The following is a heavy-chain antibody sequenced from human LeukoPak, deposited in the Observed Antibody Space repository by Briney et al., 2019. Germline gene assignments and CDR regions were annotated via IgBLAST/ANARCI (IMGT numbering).Heavy chain of an antibody. V-gene: IGHV1-46*01. CDR3: ARNYRFALDYYYMDV. J-gene: IGHJ6*03. D-gene: IGHD4-11*01. Sequence: ASVKVSCKASGYIFTYYFIHWVRQAPGQGLGWMGIINPSGGSTNYAQKFQGRVTMTRDTSTSTVYMELSSLRSEDTAVYYCARNYRFALDYYYMDVWGKGTTVTISS. CDR1: GYIFTYYF. CDR2: INPSGGST.